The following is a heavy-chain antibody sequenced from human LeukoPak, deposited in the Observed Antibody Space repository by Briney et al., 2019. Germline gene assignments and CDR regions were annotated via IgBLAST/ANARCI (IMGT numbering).Heavy chain of an antibody. V-gene: IGHV1-18*04. D-gene: IGHD2-15*01. J-gene: IGHJ4*02. CDR1: GYTFTSYG. CDR3: ARDRRCSGGSCYSSWYYFDY. Sequence: ASVKVSCKASGYTFTSYGISWVRQAPGRGLEWMGWISAYNGNTNYAQKLQGRVTMTTDTSTSTAYMELRSLRSDDTAVYYCARDRRCSGGSCYSSWYYFDYWGQGTLVTVSS. CDR2: ISAYNGNT.